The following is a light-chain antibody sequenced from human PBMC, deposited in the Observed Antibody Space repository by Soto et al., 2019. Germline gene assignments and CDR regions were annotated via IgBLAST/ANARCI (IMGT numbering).Light chain of an antibody. CDR2: WAS. J-gene: IGKJ2*01. CDR3: QQYYATPLT. V-gene: IGKV4-1*01. CDR1: QSVLSSSDRRNY. Sequence: DIVMTQSPDSLAVSLGERATINCKSSQSVLSSSDRRNYLAWYQQKPGQPPKLLIYWASTRESGVPDRFSGGGSEIDFTLAISSLQAEDVAVYYCQQYYATPLTFGQGTKLEIK.